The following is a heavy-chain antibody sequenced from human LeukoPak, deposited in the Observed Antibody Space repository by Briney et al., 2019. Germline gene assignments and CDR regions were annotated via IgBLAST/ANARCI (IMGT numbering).Heavy chain of an antibody. V-gene: IGHV3-21*01. Sequence: GGSLRLSCAASGFTFSSYWMSWVRQAPGKGLEWVSSITSSSSYIYYADSVKGRFTISRDNARKSLYLQMNSLRAEDTAIYYCARDGDILTGHYRFYFDYWGQGTLVNVSS. CDR2: ITSSSSYI. CDR1: GFTFSSYW. CDR3: ARDGDILTGHYRFYFDY. D-gene: IGHD3-9*01. J-gene: IGHJ4*02.